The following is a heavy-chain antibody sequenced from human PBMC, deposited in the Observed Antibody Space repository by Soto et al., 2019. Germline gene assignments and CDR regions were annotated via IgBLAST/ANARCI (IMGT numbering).Heavy chain of an antibody. J-gene: IGHJ6*02. CDR1: GFTFSSYI. Sequence: PGGSLRLSCAASGFTFSSYIMNWVRQAPGKGLEWASSISSSSSYIYYADSVKGRFTISRDNAKNSLYLQMNSLRAEDTAVYYCSRDQLGYFVWVLYGMDLCGQGTTVSVSS. CDR2: ISSSSSYI. CDR3: SRDQLGYFVWVLYGMDL. V-gene: IGHV3-21*01. D-gene: IGHD3-9*01.